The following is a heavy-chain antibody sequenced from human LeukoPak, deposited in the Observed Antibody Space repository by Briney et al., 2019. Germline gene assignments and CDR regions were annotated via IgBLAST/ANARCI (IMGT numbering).Heavy chain of an antibody. Sequence: ASVKVSCKASGYTFTSYDINWVRQATGQGLEWMGWMNPNSGNTGYAQKFQGRVTMTRNTSISTAYMELSSLRSADTAVYYCAGGIAVAGTVDYWGQGTLVTVSS. D-gene: IGHD6-19*01. J-gene: IGHJ4*02. CDR2: MNPNSGNT. CDR3: AGGIAVAGTVDY. CDR1: GYTFTSYD. V-gene: IGHV1-8*01.